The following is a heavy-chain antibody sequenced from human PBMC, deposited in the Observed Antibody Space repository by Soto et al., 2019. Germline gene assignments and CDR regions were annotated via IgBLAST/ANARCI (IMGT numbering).Heavy chain of an antibody. CDR2: IYYSGST. CDR1: GGSISSGGYY. Sequence: PSETLSLTCTVSGGSISSGGYYWSWIRQHPGKGLEWIGYIYYSGSTYYNPSLKSRVTISVDTSKNQFSLKLSSVTAADTAVYYCARRYCSGGSCYTFSSWYFDYWGQGTLVTVSS. V-gene: IGHV4-31*03. D-gene: IGHD2-15*01. J-gene: IGHJ4*02. CDR3: ARRYCSGGSCYTFSSWYFDY.